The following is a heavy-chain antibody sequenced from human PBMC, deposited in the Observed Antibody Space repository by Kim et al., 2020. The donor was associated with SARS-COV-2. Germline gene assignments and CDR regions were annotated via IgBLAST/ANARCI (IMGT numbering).Heavy chain of an antibody. CDR2: ITASGRDT. Sequence: GGSLRLSCEASHFTFRNYAMNWVRQAPGKGLEWVSAITASGRDTYYAGSVKGRFTISRDNSKNSLYLQLDSLRGGATALFYFARAVGSNSLGYFDYWG. D-gene: IGHD3-22*01. V-gene: IGHV3-23*01. CDR1: HFTFRNYA. CDR3: ARAVGSNSLGYFDY. J-gene: IGHJ4*01.